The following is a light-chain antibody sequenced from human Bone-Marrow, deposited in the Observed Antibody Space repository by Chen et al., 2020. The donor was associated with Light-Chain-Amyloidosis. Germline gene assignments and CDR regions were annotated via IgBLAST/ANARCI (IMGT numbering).Light chain of an antibody. Sequence: SYVLTQPSSVSVAPGQTATIACGGNNIGSTSVHWYQQTPGQAPLLVVYDDSDRPSGIPERLSGSNSGNTATLAICRVEAGDEADYYCQVLDRSSDRPVFGGGTKLTVL. CDR2: DDS. J-gene: IGLJ3*02. CDR3: QVLDRSSDRPV. V-gene: IGLV3-21*02. CDR1: NIGSTS.